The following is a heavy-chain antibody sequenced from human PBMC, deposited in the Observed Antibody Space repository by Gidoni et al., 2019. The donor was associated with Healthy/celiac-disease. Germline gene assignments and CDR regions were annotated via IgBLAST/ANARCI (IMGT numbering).Heavy chain of an antibody. J-gene: IGHJ4*02. D-gene: IGHD3-22*01. CDR1: GFTFRDYY. CDR2: ISSSGSTI. CDR3: ARARMYQSPDSSGYGYFDY. Sequence: QVQLVESGGGLVKPGGSLRLSCADSGFTFRDYYMSWIRQAPGKGLEWVSYISSSGSTIYYADSVKGRFTISRDNAKNSLYLQMNSLRAEDTAVYYCARARMYQSPDSSGYGYFDYWGQGTLVTVSS. V-gene: IGHV3-11*01.